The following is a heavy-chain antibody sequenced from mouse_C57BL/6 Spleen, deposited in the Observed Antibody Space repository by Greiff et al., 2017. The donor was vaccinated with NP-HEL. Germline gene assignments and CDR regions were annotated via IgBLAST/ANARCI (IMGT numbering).Heavy chain of an antibody. Sequence: VQLQQSGPELVKPGASVKMSCKASGYTFTSYWITWVKQRPGQGLEWIGDIYPGNGSTNYNEKFKSKATLTVDTSSSTAYMQLSSLTSEDSAVYYGAKGTTVVVTNAMDYWGQGTSVTVSS. CDR3: AKGTTVVVTNAMDY. CDR2: IYPGNGST. CDR1: GYTFTSYW. V-gene: IGHV1-55*01. D-gene: IGHD1-1*01. J-gene: IGHJ4*01.